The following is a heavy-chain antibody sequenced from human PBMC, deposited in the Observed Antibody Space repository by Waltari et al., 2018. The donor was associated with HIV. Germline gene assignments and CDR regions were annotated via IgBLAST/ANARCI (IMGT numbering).Heavy chain of an antibody. CDR1: GFTFSNAW. Sequence: EVQLVESGGGLVKPGGSLRLSCAASGFTFSNAWMSWVRQAPGKGLEWVGRIKRTTDGGTTDYAAPVKGRFSISRDDSKNTLYLQMNSLKSEDTGVYYCTTAATFAVREYWGLGTLVTVSS. CDR3: TTAATFAVREY. J-gene: IGHJ4*02. CDR2: IKRTTDGGTT. V-gene: IGHV3-15*01. D-gene: IGHD3-10*02.